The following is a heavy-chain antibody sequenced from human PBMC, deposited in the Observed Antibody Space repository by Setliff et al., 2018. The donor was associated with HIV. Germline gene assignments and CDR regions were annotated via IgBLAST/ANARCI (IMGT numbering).Heavy chain of an antibody. V-gene: IGHV1-2*06. J-gene: IGHJ4*02. CDR2: INPNSGPT. CDR1: GYTFTGYY. CDR3: ARDFFGQRVGATLGY. Sequence: GASVKVSCKASGYTFTGYYIHWVRQAPGQGLEWMGRINPNSGPTNYAQKFQGRVTMTRDTSISTAYMELSRLRSDGTAVYYCARDFFGQRVGATLGYWGQGTLVTVSS. D-gene: IGHD1-26*01.